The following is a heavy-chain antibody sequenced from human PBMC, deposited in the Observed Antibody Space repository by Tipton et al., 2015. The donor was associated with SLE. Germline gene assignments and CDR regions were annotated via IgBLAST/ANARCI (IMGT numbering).Heavy chain of an antibody. CDR1: GGSISSGSY. D-gene: IGHD3-22*01. CDR3: ARTPDTIGYYYVPTNSFDP. V-gene: IGHV4-38-2*01. CDR2: IYHSGST. J-gene: IGHJ5*02. Sequence: TLSLTCAVSGGSISSGSYWGWIRQPPGKGLDWIGSIYHSGSTYYNPSLKSRVTISVDPSKNQFSLKLNSVTAADTAVYYCARTPDTIGYYYVPTNSFDPWGQGTLVTVSS.